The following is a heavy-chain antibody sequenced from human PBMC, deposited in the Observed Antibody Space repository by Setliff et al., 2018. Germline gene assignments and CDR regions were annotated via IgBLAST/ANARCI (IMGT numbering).Heavy chain of an antibody. D-gene: IGHD3-3*01. CDR3: TKDGGRLRFVSHLDF. Sequence: PGGSLRLSCAASGFTFSTSAMTWVRQAPGKGLEWVSLITWDGGSTFYADYVKGRFTISRDNRKNSLYLQMNSLTSEDTALYFCTKDGGRLRFVSHLDFWGQGTPVTVSS. J-gene: IGHJ4*02. CDR2: ITWDGGST. V-gene: IGHV3-43*01. CDR1: GFTFSTSA.